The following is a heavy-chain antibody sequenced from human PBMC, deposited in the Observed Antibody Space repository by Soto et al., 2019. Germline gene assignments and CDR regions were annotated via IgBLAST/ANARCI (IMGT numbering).Heavy chain of an antibody. Sequence: QVQLVQSGAEVKKPGSSVKVSCKASGGTFSSYAISWVRQAPGQGLEWMGGIIPIFGTANSAQKFQGRVTITADEATSTAYMELSSLRSEDTAVYYCARGGSNGYNYRNWFDPWGQGTLVTVSS. CDR2: IIPIFGTA. D-gene: IGHD5-12*01. V-gene: IGHV1-69*12. CDR1: GGTFSSYA. CDR3: ARGGSNGYNYRNWFDP. J-gene: IGHJ5*02.